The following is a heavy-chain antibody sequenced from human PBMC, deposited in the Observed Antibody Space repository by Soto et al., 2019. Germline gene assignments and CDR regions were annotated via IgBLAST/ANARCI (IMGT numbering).Heavy chain of an antibody. V-gene: IGHV3-33*01. CDR3: AREGGYCSGGNCYSNTGYFDY. D-gene: IGHD2-15*01. CDR1: GFTFSSYG. CDR2: TWYDGSNK. J-gene: IGHJ4*02. Sequence: QVQLVESGGGVVQPGRSLRLSCAASGFTFSSYGMHWVRKAPGKGLEWVAVTWYDGSNKYYADSVKGRFTISRDNPKNTLYLQMNSLRAEDTAVYYCAREGGYCSGGNCYSNTGYFDYWGQGTLVTVSS.